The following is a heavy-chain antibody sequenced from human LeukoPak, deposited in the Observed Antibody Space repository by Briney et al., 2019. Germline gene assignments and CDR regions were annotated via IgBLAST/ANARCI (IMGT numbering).Heavy chain of an antibody. CDR1: GFTFSSYA. CDR2: ISGSGGST. J-gene: IGHJ4*02. Sequence: GGALRLSCAASGFTFSSYAMSWVRQAPGKGLEWVSAISGSGGSTYYADSVKGRFAISRDNSKNTLYLQMNSLRAEDTAIYYCARDTERASDYWGQGTLVTVSS. V-gene: IGHV3-23*01. CDR3: ARDTERASDY.